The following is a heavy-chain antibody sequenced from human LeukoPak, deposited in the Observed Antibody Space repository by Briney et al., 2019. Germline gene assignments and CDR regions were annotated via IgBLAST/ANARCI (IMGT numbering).Heavy chain of an antibody. J-gene: IGHJ4*02. Sequence: PGGSLRLSCAASGFVFSNSWMGWVRLAPGKGLEWVANIKEDGSETCYVDSVKGRFTISRDNAKNSLDLQMNSLRDEDTAVYYCARRKEVQTTFDYWGQGTLVNVSS. CDR2: IKEDGSET. V-gene: IGHV3-7*01. CDR1: GFVFSNSW. D-gene: IGHD4/OR15-4a*01. CDR3: ARRKEVQTTFDY.